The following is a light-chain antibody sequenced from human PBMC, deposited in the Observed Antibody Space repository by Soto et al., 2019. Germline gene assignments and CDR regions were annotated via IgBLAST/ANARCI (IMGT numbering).Light chain of an antibody. CDR1: ETVRSNH. Sequence: EIVLTQSPGTLSLSPGESAVLSCRASETVRSNHLAWYQQKPGQAPRLLIHGASSRATGIPDRFSGSGSGTDFTLTISRLEPQDFGVYYCQQYGSSPGTFGQGTKLEI. V-gene: IGKV3-20*01. CDR2: GAS. J-gene: IGKJ2*01. CDR3: QQYGSSPGT.